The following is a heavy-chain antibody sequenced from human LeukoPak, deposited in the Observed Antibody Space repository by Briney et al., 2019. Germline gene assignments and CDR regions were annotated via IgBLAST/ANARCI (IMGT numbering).Heavy chain of an antibody. CDR2: FDPEYGEI. CDR3: ATDLATAMVKDQSNY. V-gene: IGHV1-24*01. D-gene: IGHD5-18*01. J-gene: IGHJ4*02. CDR1: GYTLTELS. Sequence: ASVTVSCKVSGYTLTELSIHWVRQAPGKGLEWMGGFDPEYGEIIYAQKFQGRVTMTEDTSTDTAYMELSSLRSEGTAMYYCATDLATAMVKDQSNYWGQGTLVTVSS.